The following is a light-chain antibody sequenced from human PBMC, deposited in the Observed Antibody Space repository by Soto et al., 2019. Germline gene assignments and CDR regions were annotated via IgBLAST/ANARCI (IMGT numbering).Light chain of an antibody. CDR1: QSVSSN. V-gene: IGKV3-15*01. CDR3: QHYTTRSPIT. Sequence: EIVMTQPPATLSLLPGERYTLSCRASQSVSSNLVWYQQKPGQTPRLLIYGASTRATGIPARFSGSGSGTEFTLTISSLQAEDFPVSYCQHYTTRSPITFLPGTLLVI. CDR2: GAS. J-gene: IGKJ5*01.